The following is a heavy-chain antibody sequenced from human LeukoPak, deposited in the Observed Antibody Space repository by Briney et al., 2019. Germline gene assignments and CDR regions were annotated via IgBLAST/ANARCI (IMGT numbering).Heavy chain of an antibody. J-gene: IGHJ6*02. CDR2: MNPNSGNT. D-gene: IGHD1-1*01. CDR3: ARAWGWNDYYYCGMDV. Sequence: ASVKVSCKASGYTFTSYDINWVRQATGQGLEWMGWMNPNSGNTGYAQKFQGRVTMTRSTSISTAYMELSSLRSEDTAVYYCARAWGWNDYYYCGMDVWGQGTTVTVSS. V-gene: IGHV1-8*01. CDR1: GYTFTSYD.